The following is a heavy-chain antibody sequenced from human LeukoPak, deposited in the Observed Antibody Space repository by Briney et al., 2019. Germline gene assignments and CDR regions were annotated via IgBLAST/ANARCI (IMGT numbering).Heavy chain of an antibody. V-gene: IGHV4-61*02. J-gene: IGHJ6*03. CDR2: IYTSGST. D-gene: IGHD3-3*01. CDR1: GGSISSGDYY. Sequence: PSETLSLTCTVSGGSISSGDYYWSWIRQPAGKGLEWIGRIYTSGSTNYNPSLKSRVTMSVDTSKNQFSLKLSSVTAADTAVYYCARDGLITIFGVVLYMDVWGKGTTVTVSS. CDR3: ARDGLITIFGVVLYMDV.